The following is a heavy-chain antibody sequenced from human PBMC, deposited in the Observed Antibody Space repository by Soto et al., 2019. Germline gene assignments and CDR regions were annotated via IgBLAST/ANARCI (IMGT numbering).Heavy chain of an antibody. V-gene: IGHV1-58*01. CDR1: GFTLTSAA. J-gene: IGHJ4*02. CDR2: IAGGSGST. CDR3: AADWSNRPFDF. Sequence: QMQLVQSGPEVKKPGTSVKVSCKASGFTLTSAAVQWVRQTRGQRLEWIGWIAGGSGSTNYAQQFQGRLAITRDMSTSTVFMELSSLRSEDTAVYYCAADWSNRPFDFWGQGTLVTVSS. D-gene: IGHD3-3*01.